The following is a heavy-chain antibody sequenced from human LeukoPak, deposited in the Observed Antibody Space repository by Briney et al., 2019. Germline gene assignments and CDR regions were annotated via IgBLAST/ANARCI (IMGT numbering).Heavy chain of an antibody. CDR1: GGTLSSYA. J-gene: IGHJ4*02. D-gene: IGHD2-21*02. V-gene: IGHV1-69*13. Sequence: SVKVSCKASGGTLSSYAFSWMRQAPGQGLEWMGRIIPIYDPVDYAQRFQGRVTITADESTNTVYMELNSLTFEDTAVYYCAREPLGCGGDCHFDYWGQRTLVTVSS. CDR3: AREPLGCGGDCHFDY. CDR2: IIPIYDPV.